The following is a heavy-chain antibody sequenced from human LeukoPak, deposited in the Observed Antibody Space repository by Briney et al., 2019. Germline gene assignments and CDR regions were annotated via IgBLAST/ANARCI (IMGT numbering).Heavy chain of an antibody. D-gene: IGHD5-12*01. Sequence: GRSLRRSCAAAGFTFSDYGIHWVRLAPGKGREWVGVTSPDGSNKFYADSVKGRFTISRDHSKNTLYLQMNSLSAEDTALYYCAKGGYDYIEVGYFDSWGQGTLVTVSS. V-gene: IGHV3-30*12. CDR2: TSPDGSNK. J-gene: IGHJ4*02. CDR1: GFTFSDYG. CDR3: AKGGYDYIEVGYFDS.